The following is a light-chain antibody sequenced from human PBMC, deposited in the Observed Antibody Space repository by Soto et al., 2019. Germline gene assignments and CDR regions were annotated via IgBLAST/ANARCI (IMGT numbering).Light chain of an antibody. Sequence: DIQMTQSPSSLSASVGDRVTITCRASQSISSFLNWHQHKPGKAPKVLIYGASSLQSGVPSRFSGSGSGTDFTLTINSLQPDDFATFYCQQYYSYPWTFGQGTKVEIK. CDR3: QQYYSYPWT. J-gene: IGKJ1*01. CDR1: QSISSF. CDR2: GAS. V-gene: IGKV1-39*01.